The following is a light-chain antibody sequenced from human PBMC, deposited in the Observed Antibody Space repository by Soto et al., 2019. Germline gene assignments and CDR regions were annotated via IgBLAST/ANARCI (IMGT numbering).Light chain of an antibody. Sequence: EIVLTQSPGTLSLSPGERATLSCRASQSVSSSYLGWYQQKPGQAPRLLIYGASSRATGIPDRFSGSGSGTDFTLTISRLEPEDFAVYYCQHYGSSLLTFGGGTKLEIK. J-gene: IGKJ4*01. CDR1: QSVSSSY. V-gene: IGKV3-20*01. CDR3: QHYGSSLLT. CDR2: GAS.